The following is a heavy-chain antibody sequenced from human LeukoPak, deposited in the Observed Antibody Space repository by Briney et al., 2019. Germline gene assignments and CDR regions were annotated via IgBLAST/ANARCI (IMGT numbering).Heavy chain of an antibody. D-gene: IGHD3-10*01. Sequence: RASETLSLTCTVSDGSISSYYWSWIRQPPGKGLEWIGYIYYSGSTNYNPSLKRRVTMSLDTSKNQFSLKLSSVTAADTAVYYCAKSLYGSGSYYNWFDPWGQGNLVTVSS. CDR1: DGSISSYY. CDR3: AKSLYGSGSYYNWFDP. CDR2: IYYSGST. V-gene: IGHV4-59*12. J-gene: IGHJ5*02.